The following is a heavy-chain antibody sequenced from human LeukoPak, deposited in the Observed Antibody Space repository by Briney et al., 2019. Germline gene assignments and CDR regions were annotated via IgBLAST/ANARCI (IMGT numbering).Heavy chain of an antibody. CDR3: ATGIAVAGPVFDY. CDR2: IKQDGSEK. CDR1: GFTFSSYW. V-gene: IGHV3-7*03. Sequence: GGSLRLSCTASGFTFSSYWMSWVRQAPGKGLEWVANIKQDGSEKDYVDSVKGRFTISRDNPKNSLYLQMNSLRAEDTAVYYCATGIAVAGPVFDYWGQGTLVTVSS. D-gene: IGHD6-19*01. J-gene: IGHJ4*02.